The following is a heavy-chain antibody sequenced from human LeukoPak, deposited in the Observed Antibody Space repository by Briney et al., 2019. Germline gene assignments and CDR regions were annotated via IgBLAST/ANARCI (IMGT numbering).Heavy chain of an antibody. CDR2: ISGSGGST. D-gene: IGHD3-10*01. J-gene: IGHJ4*02. CDR1: GFTFSSYA. Sequence: GGSLRLSCAASGFTFSSYAMSWVRQAPGKGLEWVSAISGSGGSTYYADSVKGRFTISRDNSKNTLYLQMNSLRAEDTAVYYCAKGVSYYGSGSYYQANYWGQGTLVTVSS. CDR3: AKGVSYYGSGSYYQANY. V-gene: IGHV3-23*01.